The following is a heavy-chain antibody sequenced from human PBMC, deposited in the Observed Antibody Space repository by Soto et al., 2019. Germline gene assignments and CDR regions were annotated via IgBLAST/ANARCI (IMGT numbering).Heavy chain of an antibody. CDR2: ISNNGDTA. V-gene: IGHV3-23*01. CDR3: AKSRVFIGAIVTLLDS. D-gene: IGHD3-16*02. CDR1: GFTFSSYA. J-gene: IGHJ4*02. Sequence: EVQLLESGGGLVQPGGSLTLSCATSGFTFSSYAMVWVRQAAEKGLEWVASISNNGDTAYYADSVKGRFTISRGNSDNTLYLQMNGLRADDTAVYFCAKSRVFIGAIVTLLDSWGQGTQVTVSS.